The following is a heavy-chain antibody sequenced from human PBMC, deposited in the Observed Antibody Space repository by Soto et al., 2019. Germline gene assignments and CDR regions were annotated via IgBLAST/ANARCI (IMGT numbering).Heavy chain of an antibody. V-gene: IGHV4-59*01. J-gene: IGHJ4*02. D-gene: IGHD1-26*01. CDR3: ARRYGGNFDY. CDR2: IYYSGST. CDR1: GGSISGYY. Sequence: SETLSLTCPVSGGSISGYYSYWIRQPPGKGLEWIGYIYYSGSTNYNPSLKSRVTISVDTSKNQFSLKLSSVTAADTAVYYCARRYGGNFDYWGQGTLVTVSS.